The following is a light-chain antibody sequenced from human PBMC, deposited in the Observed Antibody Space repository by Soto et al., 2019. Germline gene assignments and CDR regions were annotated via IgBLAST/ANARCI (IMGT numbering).Light chain of an antibody. V-gene: IGLV2-14*01. Sequence: QSALTQPASVSGSPGQSITISCTGTSSDVGGYNYVSWYQQHPGKAPKLMIYDVSNRPSGVSNRFSGSKSGNTASLTISGLQAEDEAGYYCSSYTSSSTDVVFGGGTQLTVL. CDR1: SSDVGGYNY. CDR2: DVS. J-gene: IGLJ2*01. CDR3: SSYTSSSTDVV.